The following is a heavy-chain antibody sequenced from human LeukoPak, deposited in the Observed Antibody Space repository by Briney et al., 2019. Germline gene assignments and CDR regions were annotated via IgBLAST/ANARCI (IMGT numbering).Heavy chain of an antibody. V-gene: IGHV3-53*01. CDR1: GFTVSSNY. D-gene: IGHD1-1*01. J-gene: IGHJ4*02. CDR3: ARLSNEGKGFDY. Sequence: PGGSLRLSCAVSGFTVSSNYMNWVRLAPGKGLEWVSVIYAGGTTFYADSVKGRFTISRDNSKNTLYLQMNSLRAEDTAVYYCARLSNEGKGFDYWGQGTLVTVSS. CDR2: IYAGGTT.